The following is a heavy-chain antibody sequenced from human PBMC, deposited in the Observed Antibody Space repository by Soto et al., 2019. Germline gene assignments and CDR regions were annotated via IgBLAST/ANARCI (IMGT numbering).Heavy chain of an antibody. CDR1: RFKSSNYS. V-gene: IGHV3-21*01. CDR2: ISSSSSYI. D-gene: IGHD2-21*02. CDR3: ARDKSMLWWRPEAFDI. J-gene: IGHJ3*02. Sequence: PGGILRHCCAALRFKSSNYSMHWISKDKGKGLEWVSSISSSSSYIYYADSVKGRFTISRDNAKNSLYLQMNSLRAEDTAVYYCARDKSMLWWRPEAFDIWGQRTMVTVPS.